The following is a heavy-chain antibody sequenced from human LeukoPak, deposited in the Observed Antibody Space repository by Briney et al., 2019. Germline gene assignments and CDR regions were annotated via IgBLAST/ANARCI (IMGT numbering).Heavy chain of an antibody. J-gene: IGHJ3*02. CDR2: IITDGSST. CDR3: AREDVNIAVAASGPFDI. V-gene: IGHV3-74*01. D-gene: IGHD6-19*01. Sequence: GGSLRLSCAASGFTFSTYWMHWVRQAPGKGLVWVSRIITDGSSTGYADSVKGRFTISRDNARNTLYLQMNSLRAEDTAVYYCAREDVNIAVAASGPFDIWGQGTMVTVSS. CDR1: GFTFSTYW.